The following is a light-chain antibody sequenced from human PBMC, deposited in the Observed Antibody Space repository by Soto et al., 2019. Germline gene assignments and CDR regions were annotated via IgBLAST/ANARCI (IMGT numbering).Light chain of an antibody. CDR3: QQYKNGWT. CDR2: AAS. CDR1: QSVTSSY. Sequence: ELVLTQTPGTLSLSPGERATLSCRASQSVTSSYLAWYQQKPGQAPRLLIYAASSRATGIPDRFSGSGSGTEFTLTISSLQSEDFAIYYCQQYKNGWTFGQGTKVDNK. V-gene: IGKV3-20*01. J-gene: IGKJ1*01.